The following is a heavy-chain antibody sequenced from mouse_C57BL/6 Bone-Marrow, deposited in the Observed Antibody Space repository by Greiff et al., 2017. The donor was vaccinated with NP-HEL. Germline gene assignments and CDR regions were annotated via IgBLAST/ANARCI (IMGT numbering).Heavy chain of an antibody. CDR3: TRVGPLYAMDY. CDR2: IYPRSGNT. J-gene: IGHJ4*01. CDR1: GYTFTSSG. V-gene: IGHV1-81*01. Sequence: VQLQQSGAELARPGASVKLSCKASGYTFTSSGISWVKQRTGQGLEWIGEIYPRSGNTYYNEKFKGKATLTADTSSSTAYMELRSLTSEDSAVYFCTRVGPLYAMDYWGQGTSVTVAS. D-gene: IGHD6-1*01.